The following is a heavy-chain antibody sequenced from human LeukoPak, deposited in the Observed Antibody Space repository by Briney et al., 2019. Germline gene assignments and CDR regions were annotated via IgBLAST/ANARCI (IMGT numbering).Heavy chain of an antibody. D-gene: IGHD6-13*01. V-gene: IGHV1-8*01. Sequence: ASVKVSCKASGYTFTSYDINWVRQATGQGLEWMGWMNPNSGNTGYAQKFQGRVTMTTDTSTSTAYMELRSLRSDDTAVYYCARDLFNLPRIAGNVWGQGTTVTVSS. CDR1: GYTFTSYD. J-gene: IGHJ6*02. CDR2: MNPNSGNT. CDR3: ARDLFNLPRIAGNV.